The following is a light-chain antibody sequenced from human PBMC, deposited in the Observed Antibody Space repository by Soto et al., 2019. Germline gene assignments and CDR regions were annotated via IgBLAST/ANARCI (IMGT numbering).Light chain of an antibody. CDR3: QYWDDYSWT. CDR1: QSITDW. CDR2: KAS. V-gene: IGKV1-5*03. J-gene: IGKJ1*01. Sequence: DIQMTQSPSTLSASVGDRVTITCRASQSITDWLAWYQKKPGKAPKFLIYKASNLEGGVPSRFSGSGSGTEFTLTISSVQADDFATYYCQYWDDYSWTFGQGTKVEIK.